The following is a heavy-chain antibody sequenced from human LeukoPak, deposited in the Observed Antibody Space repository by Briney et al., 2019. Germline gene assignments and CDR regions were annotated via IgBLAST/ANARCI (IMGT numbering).Heavy chain of an antibody. V-gene: IGHV1-69*06. Sequence: SVKVSCKASGGTFSSYAISWVRQAPGQGLEWMGGIIPIFGTANYAQKFQGRVTITADKSTSTAYMELSSLRSDDTAVYYCARNRHSSSWGGENWFDPWGQGTLVTVSS. CDR3: ARNRHSSSWGGENWFDP. D-gene: IGHD6-13*01. CDR2: IIPIFGTA. CDR1: GGTFSSYA. J-gene: IGHJ5*02.